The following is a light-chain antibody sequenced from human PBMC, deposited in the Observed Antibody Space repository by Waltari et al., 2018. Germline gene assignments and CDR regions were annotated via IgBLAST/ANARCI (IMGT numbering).Light chain of an antibody. V-gene: IGKV3-11*01. CDR3: QQRASWPPRYS. CDR1: QTLSSY. J-gene: IGKJ2*03. CDR2: DAS. Sequence: EIVLTQSPATLSLSPGDRANLSCRASQTLSSYVSWYQQRPGQAPRLFIYDASKRATGIPARFSGSWSGADFTLTISDLEPEDSAVYYCQQRASWPPRYSFGQGTKLEIK.